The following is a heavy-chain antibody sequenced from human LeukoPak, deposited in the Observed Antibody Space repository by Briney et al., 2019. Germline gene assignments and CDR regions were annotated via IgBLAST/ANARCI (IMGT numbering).Heavy chain of an antibody. CDR3: AKTTAGYSSGRYPGWPIDY. V-gene: IGHV3-23*01. CDR1: GFTFRSYA. Sequence: GGSLRLSCVASGFTFRSYAIYWVRQAPGKGLEWVSGISGSGGDTYFADSVKGRFTISRDNSKNTVFLQMDSLRAEGTAVYYCAKTTAGYSSGRYPGWPIDYWGRGTLVTVSS. CDR2: ISGSGGDT. D-gene: IGHD6-19*01. J-gene: IGHJ4*02.